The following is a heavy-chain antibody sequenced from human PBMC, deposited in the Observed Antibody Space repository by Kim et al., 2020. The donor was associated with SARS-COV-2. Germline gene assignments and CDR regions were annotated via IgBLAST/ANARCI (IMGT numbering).Heavy chain of an antibody. D-gene: IGHD2-15*01. V-gene: IGHV5-51*01. J-gene: IGHJ4*02. Sequence: SFQGQVTISADKSISTAYLQWSSLKASDTAMYYCARLVDCSGGSCYSFDYWGQGTLVTVSS. CDR3: ARLVDCSGGSCYSFDY.